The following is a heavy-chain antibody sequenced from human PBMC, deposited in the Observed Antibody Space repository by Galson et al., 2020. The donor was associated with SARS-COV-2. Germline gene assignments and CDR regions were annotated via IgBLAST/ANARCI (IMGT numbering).Heavy chain of an antibody. CDR3: AKEFYYDSSGPLDAFDI. CDR2: INSDGSST. J-gene: IGHJ3*02. CDR1: GFTFSSYW. D-gene: IGHD3-22*01. V-gene: IGHV3-74*01. Sequence: GGSLRLSCAASGFTFSSYWMHWVRQPPGKGLVWVSRINSDGSSTSYADSVKGRFTISRDNAKNTLYLQMNSLRAEDTAVYYCAKEFYYDSSGPLDAFDIWGQGKMVTVSS.